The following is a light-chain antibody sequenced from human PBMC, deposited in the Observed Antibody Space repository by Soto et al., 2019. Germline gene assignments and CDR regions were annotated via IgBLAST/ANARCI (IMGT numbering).Light chain of an antibody. J-gene: IGKJ1*01. CDR3: QQFASTPRT. CDR2: GAS. CDR1: QSVATSQ. V-gene: IGKV3-20*01. Sequence: EMVLTQSPGTLSLSPGERATLFCRASQSVATSQLAWYQQKPGQAPRLLIGASSRATGVPARFMASGSGTDFTLAISRLEPEDFAVYYCQQFASTPRTFGRGTTVEIK.